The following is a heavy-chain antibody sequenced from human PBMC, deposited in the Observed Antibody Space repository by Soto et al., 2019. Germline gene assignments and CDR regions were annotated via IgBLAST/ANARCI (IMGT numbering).Heavy chain of an antibody. CDR2: IYYSGST. Sequence: TSETLSLTCTVSGGYISSSSYYWGWIRQPPGKGLEWIGSIYYSGSTYYNPSLKSRVTISVDTSKNQFSLKLSSVTAADTAVYYCARRVCSSTSCYAQWFDPWGQGTLVTVSS. V-gene: IGHV4-39*01. CDR3: ARRVCSSTSCYAQWFDP. CDR1: GGYISSSSYY. D-gene: IGHD2-2*01. J-gene: IGHJ5*02.